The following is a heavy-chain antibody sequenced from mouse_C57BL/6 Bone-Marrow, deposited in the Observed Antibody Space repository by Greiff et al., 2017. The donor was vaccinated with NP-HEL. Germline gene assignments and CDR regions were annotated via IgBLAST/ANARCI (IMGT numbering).Heavy chain of an antibody. CDR1: GYSITSGYY. J-gene: IGHJ2*01. CDR2: ISYDGSN. D-gene: IGHD2-1*01. Sequence: EVKLQESGPGLVKPSQSLSLTCSVTGYSITSGYYWNWIRQFPGNKLEWMGYISYDGSNNYNPSLKNRISITRDTSKNQFFLKLNSVTTEDTATYYCARDLPGDYFDYWGQGTTLTVSS. V-gene: IGHV3-6*01. CDR3: ARDLPGDYFDY.